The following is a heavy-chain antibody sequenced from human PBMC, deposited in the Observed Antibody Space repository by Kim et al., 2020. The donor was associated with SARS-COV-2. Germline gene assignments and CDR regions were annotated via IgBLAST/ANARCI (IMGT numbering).Heavy chain of an antibody. J-gene: IGHJ3*02. V-gene: IGHV1-2*02. CDR2: INPNSGGT. Sequence: ASVKVSCKASGYTFTGYYMHWVRQAPGQGLEGMGWINPNSGGTNYAQKFQGRVTMTRDTSISTAYMELSRLRSDDTAVYYCARGKIGQRDAFDIWGQGTMFTVSS. CDR3: ARGKIGQRDAFDI. D-gene: IGHD3-22*01. CDR1: GYTFTGYY.